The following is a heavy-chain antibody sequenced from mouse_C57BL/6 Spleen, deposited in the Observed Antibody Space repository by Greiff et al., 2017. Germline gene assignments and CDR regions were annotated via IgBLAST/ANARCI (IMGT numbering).Heavy chain of an antibody. CDR1: GYSITSGYY. V-gene: IGHV3-6*01. CDR2: ISYDGSN. J-gene: IGHJ3*01. Sequence: VQLQQSGPGLVKPSQSLSLTCSVTGYSITSGYYWNWIRQFPGNKLEWMGYISYDGSNNYNPSLKNRISITRDTSKNQFFLKLNSVTTEDTATYYCARDYYGSSYDWFAYWGQGTLVTVSA. CDR3: ARDYYGSSYDWFAY. D-gene: IGHD1-1*01.